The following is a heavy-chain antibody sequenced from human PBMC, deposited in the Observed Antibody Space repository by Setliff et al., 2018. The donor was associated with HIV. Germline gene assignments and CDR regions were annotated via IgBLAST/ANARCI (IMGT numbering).Heavy chain of an antibody. CDR3: ARDKDYYDFSGYYYIYYYMDV. D-gene: IGHD3-22*01. CDR1: GFTFSSYA. J-gene: IGHJ6*03. CDR2: ISGSGGST. V-gene: IGHV3-23*01. Sequence: GGSLRLSCAASGFTFSSYAMSWVRQAPGKGLEWVSAISGSGGSTYYADSVKGRFTISRDKSKNTLYLQMNSLRAEDTAVYYCARDKDYYDFSGYYYIYYYMDVWGKGTTVTV.